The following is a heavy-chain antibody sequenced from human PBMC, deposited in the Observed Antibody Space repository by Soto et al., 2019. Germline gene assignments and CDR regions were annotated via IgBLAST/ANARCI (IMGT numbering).Heavy chain of an antibody. Sequence: VQLQQWGAGLLKPSETLSLTCAVYGGSFSGYYWSWIRQPPGKGLEWIGEINHSGSTNYNPSLKSRVTISVDTSKNQFSLKLSSVTAADTAVYYCARGQDYYGSGSYYNAEYFQHWGQGTLVTVSS. CDR2: INHSGST. V-gene: IGHV4-34*01. CDR1: GGSFSGYY. D-gene: IGHD3-10*01. CDR3: ARGQDYYGSGSYYNAEYFQH. J-gene: IGHJ1*01.